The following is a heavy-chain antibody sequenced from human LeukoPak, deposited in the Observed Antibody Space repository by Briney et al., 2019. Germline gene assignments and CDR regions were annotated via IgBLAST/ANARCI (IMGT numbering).Heavy chain of an antibody. CDR1: GFTFSSYW. D-gene: IGHD1-26*01. CDR2: IKQDGSEK. V-gene: IGHV3-7*01. CDR3: ARGSQVGATSRAYY. Sequence: GGSLRLSCAASGFTFSSYWMSWVRQAPGKGLEWVANIKQDGSEKYYMDSVKGRFTISRDNSKNTLYLQMNSLRAEDTAVYYCARGSQVGATSRAYYWGQGTLVTVSS. J-gene: IGHJ4*02.